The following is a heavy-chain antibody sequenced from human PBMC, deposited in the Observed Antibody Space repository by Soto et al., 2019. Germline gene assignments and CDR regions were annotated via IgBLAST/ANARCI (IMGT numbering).Heavy chain of an antibody. CDR1: GGSFSGYY. Sequence: SETLSLTCAVYGGSFSGYYWSWIRQPPGKGLEWIGEINHSGSTNYNPSLKSRVTISVDTSKNQFSLKLSSVTAADTAVYYCARVMTTVVTPGEYFDYWGQGTLVTVSS. J-gene: IGHJ4*02. CDR3: ARVMTTVVTPGEYFDY. CDR2: INHSGST. D-gene: IGHD4-17*01. V-gene: IGHV4-34*01.